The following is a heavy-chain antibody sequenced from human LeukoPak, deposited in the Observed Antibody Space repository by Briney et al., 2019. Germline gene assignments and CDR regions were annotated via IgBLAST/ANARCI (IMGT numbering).Heavy chain of an antibody. Sequence: GGSLRLSCAASGLTFSSYGMHWVRQAPGKGLEWVAFIRYDGSNKYYADSVKGRFTISRDNSKNTLYLQMNSLRAEDTAVYYCAKGGTIAVAGTGWYFDYWGQGTLVTVSS. CDR1: GLTFSSYG. CDR2: IRYDGSNK. V-gene: IGHV3-30*02. J-gene: IGHJ4*02. D-gene: IGHD6-19*01. CDR3: AKGGTIAVAGTGWYFDY.